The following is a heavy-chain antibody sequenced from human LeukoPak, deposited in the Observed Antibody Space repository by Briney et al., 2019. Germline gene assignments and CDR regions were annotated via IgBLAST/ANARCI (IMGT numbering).Heavy chain of an antibody. J-gene: IGHJ6*04. Sequence: PSETLSLTCTVSGGSICSGDYYWSWIRQPPGKSLEWIGYIYYSGSTYYNPSLKSRVTISVDTSKNQFSLKLSSVTAADTAVYYCATLAPYRSGSYYNSAYYYGMDVWGKGTTVTVSS. CDR2: IYYSGST. CDR1: GGSICSGDYY. CDR3: ATLAPYRSGSYYNSAYYYGMDV. D-gene: IGHD3-10*01. V-gene: IGHV4-30-4*01.